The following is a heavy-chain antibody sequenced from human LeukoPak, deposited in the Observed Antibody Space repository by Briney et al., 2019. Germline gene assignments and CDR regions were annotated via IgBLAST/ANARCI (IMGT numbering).Heavy chain of an antibody. D-gene: IGHD3-3*01. CDR3: ARSYYDFWSGYWHFDY. CDR2: IWYDGSNK. Sequence: QPGGSLRLSCAASGFTFSSYAMSWVRQAPGKGLEWVAVIWYDGSNKYYADSVKGRFTISRDNSKNTLYVQMNSLRVEDTAVYYCARSYYDFWSGYWHFDYWGQGTLVTVSS. J-gene: IGHJ4*02. V-gene: IGHV3-33*08. CDR1: GFTFSSYA.